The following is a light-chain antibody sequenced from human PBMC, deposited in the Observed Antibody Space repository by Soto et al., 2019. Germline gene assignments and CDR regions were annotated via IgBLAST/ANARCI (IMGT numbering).Light chain of an antibody. CDR1: SSDVGGYIF. V-gene: IGLV2-14*01. Sequence: VLTQPASVSGSPGQSITISCTGTSSDVGGYIFVSWYQHHPGKAPKLMIYAVTNRPSGVSNRFSGSKSGNTASLTISGLQAEDEADYYCSSYTSGSTPFVFGTGTKVTDL. J-gene: IGLJ1*01. CDR3: SSYTSGSTPFV. CDR2: AVT.